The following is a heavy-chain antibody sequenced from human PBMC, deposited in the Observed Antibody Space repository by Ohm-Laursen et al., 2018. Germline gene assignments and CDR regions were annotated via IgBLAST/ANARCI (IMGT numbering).Heavy chain of an antibody. CDR2: TYVRSKWYN. Sequence: QTLSLTCAISGDSVSSNSAAWNWLRQSPSRGLEWLGRTYVRSKWYNDYAVSVKSRITINPDTSKNQFSLQLNSVTPEDTAVYYCARVGLYYYEKNEVGASDIWGQGTMVTVSS. CDR1: GDSVSSNSAA. V-gene: IGHV6-1*01. CDR3: ARVGLYYYEKNEVGASDI. J-gene: IGHJ3*02. D-gene: IGHD3-22*01.